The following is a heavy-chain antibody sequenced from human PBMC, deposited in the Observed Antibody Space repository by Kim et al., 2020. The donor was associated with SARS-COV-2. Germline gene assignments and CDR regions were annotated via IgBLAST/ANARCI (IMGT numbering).Heavy chain of an antibody. V-gene: IGHV1-18*01. CDR1: GYTFSRYG. CDR2: VSGYNDET. CDR3: ARDTLSNSCQHNDCFDY. J-gene: IGHJ4*02. Sequence: ASVKVSCKTSGYTFSRYGVSWVRQAPGQGLQWVGWVSGYNDETNSAPRFQERMTLTTDTSTATAYLELRSLRSDDTAVYYCARDTLSNSCQHNDCFDYWGQGTLVTVSS. D-gene: IGHD2-2*01.